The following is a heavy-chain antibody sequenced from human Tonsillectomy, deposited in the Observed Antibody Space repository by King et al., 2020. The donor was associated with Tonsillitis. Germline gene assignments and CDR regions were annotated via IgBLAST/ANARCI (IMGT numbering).Heavy chain of an antibody. CDR1: GFTFSSYW. D-gene: IGHD2-21*01. V-gene: IGHV3-7*03. CDR3: ARDMWLVSYYGLDV. J-gene: IGHJ6*02. Sequence: EVQLVESGGGLVQPGGSLRLSCAASGFTFSSYWMSWVRQAPGKGLEWVANIKQDGSEKHYVDSVKGRFTISRENAKNSLFLQMNSLRAEDTAVYYCARDMWLVSYYGLDVWGQGTTVSVSS. CDR2: IKQDGSEK.